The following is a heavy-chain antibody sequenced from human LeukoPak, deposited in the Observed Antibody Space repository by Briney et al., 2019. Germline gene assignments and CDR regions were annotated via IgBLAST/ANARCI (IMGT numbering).Heavy chain of an antibody. Sequence: PGGSLRLSCAASGFTFSAYAMAWFRQAPGKGLEWASSISGSGINTYFADSVEGRFTISRDNSKSTLHLQLNSLRVDDTAVYYCARGRGGDHVPSRLDYWGQGTLVTVSS. D-gene: IGHD2-21*02. CDR1: GFTFSAYA. CDR2: ISGSGINT. CDR3: ARGRGGDHVPSRLDY. J-gene: IGHJ4*02. V-gene: IGHV3-23*01.